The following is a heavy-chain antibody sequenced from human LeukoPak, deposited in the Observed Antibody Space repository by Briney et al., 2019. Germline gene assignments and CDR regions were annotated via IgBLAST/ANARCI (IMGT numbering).Heavy chain of an antibody. V-gene: IGHV3-21*06. CDR2: ISSSSTYI. D-gene: IGHD6-13*01. CDR3: ARVSTAVSLAIDY. J-gene: IGHJ4*02. CDR1: GFTFSDYN. Sequence: GGSLRLSCAASGFTFSDYNMNWVRQAPGRGLEWVSVISSSSTYIYYADSVKGRFAISRDNAKNSLYLQMNSLRAEDTAVYYCARVSTAVSLAIDYWGQGTLVTVSS.